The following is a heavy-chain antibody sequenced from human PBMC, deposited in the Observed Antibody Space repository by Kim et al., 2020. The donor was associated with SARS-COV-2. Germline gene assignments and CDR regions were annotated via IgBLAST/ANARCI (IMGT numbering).Heavy chain of an antibody. V-gene: IGHV3-23*01. CDR2: ITGSGDNI. D-gene: IGHD5-12*01. Sequence: GGSLRLSCVGSGFTFSIYTMSWVRQAPGKGLKRVSGITGSGDNIMYADSVRGRFTISRDNSKNTVYLQMSSLRAEDTAVYYCVKFAPFVGNSRHYYFDYWGQGSLVTVSS. J-gene: IGHJ4*02. CDR3: VKFAPFVGNSRHYYFDY. CDR1: GFTFSIYT.